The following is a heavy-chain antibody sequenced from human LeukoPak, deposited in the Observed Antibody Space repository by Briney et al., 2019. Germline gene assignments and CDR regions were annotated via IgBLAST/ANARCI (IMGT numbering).Heavy chain of an antibody. CDR1: GFTFSSYW. Sequence: GGSLRLSCAASGFTFSSYWMSWVRQAPGEGLEWVANIKQDGSERYYVDSVKGRFTISRDNAKNSLYLQMSSLRAEDTAVYYCARWDYGDYVWGQGTLVTVSS. J-gene: IGHJ4*02. CDR2: IKQDGSER. D-gene: IGHD4-17*01. CDR3: ARWDYGDYV. V-gene: IGHV3-7*05.